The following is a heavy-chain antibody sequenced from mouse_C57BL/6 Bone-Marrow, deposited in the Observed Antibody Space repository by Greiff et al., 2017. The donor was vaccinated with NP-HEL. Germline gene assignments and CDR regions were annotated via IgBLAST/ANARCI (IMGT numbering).Heavy chain of an antibody. CDR3: ARATTVVATDY. V-gene: IGHV1-19*01. Sequence: EVQLQQSGPVLVKPGASVKMSCKASGYTFTDYYMNWVKQSHGKSLEWIGVINPYNGGTSYNQKFKGKATLTVDKSSSTAYMELNSLTSEDSAVYYGARATTVVATDYWGQGTTLTVSS. D-gene: IGHD1-1*01. CDR1: GYTFTDYY. CDR2: INPYNGGT. J-gene: IGHJ2*01.